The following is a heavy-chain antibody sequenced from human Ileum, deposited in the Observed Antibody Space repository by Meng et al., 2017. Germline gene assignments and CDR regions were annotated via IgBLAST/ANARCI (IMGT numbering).Heavy chain of an antibody. D-gene: IGHD1-26*01. J-gene: IGHJ3*02. Sequence: CAASGFTFDDYAMHWVRQAPGKGLEWVSGISWNSGSIGYADSVKGRFTISRDNAKNSLYLQMNSLRAEDMALYYCAKGLVGASPEAFDIWGQGTMVTVSS. CDR3: AKGLVGASPEAFDI. V-gene: IGHV3-9*03. CDR1: GFTFDDYA. CDR2: ISWNSGSI.